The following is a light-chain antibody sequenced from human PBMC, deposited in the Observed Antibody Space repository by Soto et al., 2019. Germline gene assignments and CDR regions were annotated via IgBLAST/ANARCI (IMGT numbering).Light chain of an antibody. CDR2: DNI. V-gene: IGLV1-51*01. CDR1: TSNIGTNS. CDR3: GTWESSRNGV. J-gene: IGLJ3*02. Sequence: QSVLAQPPSVSAAPRQTVIISCSGSTSNIGTNSVSWYQQFPGLAPKLLIYDNIKRPSGIPDRFSGSKSGTSATLVITGLQTGDEADYYCGTWESSRNGVFGGGTKVTVL.